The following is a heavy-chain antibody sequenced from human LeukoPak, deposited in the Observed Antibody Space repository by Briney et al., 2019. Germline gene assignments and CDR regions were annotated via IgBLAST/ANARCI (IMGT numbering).Heavy chain of an antibody. CDR1: GFTLSRYW. J-gene: IGHJ4*02. CDR3: ARGPERYFDWRNYFDY. D-gene: IGHD3-9*01. Sequence: GGSLRLSCAASGFTLSRYWMSWVRQAPGKGLEWVANIKQDGSEKYYVDSVKGRFTISRDNAKNSLYLQMNSLRAEDTAVYYCARGPERYFDWRNYFDYWGQGTLVTVSS. CDR2: IKQDGSEK. V-gene: IGHV3-7*01.